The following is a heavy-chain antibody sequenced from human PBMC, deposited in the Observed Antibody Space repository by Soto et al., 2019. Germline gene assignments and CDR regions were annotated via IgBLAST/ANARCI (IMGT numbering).Heavy chain of an antibody. CDR1: GFTFSGYY. D-gene: IGHD6-19*01. V-gene: IGHV3-74*01. J-gene: IGHJ4*02. Sequence: SLRLSCGTSGFTFSGYYMSWISQAPGKGLVWVSRINTDGSSTSYADSVKGRFTISRDNAKNTLYLQMNSLRAEDTAVYYCARDGGWIDYWGQGTLVTVSS. CDR3: ARDGGWIDY. CDR2: INTDGSST.